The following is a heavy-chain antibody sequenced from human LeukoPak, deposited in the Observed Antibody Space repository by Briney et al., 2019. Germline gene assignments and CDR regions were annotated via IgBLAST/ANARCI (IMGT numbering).Heavy chain of an antibody. CDR3: ARRRYDILTGSGEVGVY. CDR2: ISSSGSTI. CDR1: GFTFSDYY. V-gene: IGHV3-11*04. D-gene: IGHD3-9*01. Sequence: GGSLIHTCAASGFTFSDYYMSWIRQAPGKGLEWVSYISSSGSTIYYADSVKGGFTISRDNAKNSLYLQMNSLRAEDTAVYYCARRRYDILTGSGEVGVYWGQEPRVTVSS. J-gene: IGHJ4*02.